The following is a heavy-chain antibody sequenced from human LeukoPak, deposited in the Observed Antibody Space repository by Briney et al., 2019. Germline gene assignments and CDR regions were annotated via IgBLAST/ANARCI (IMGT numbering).Heavy chain of an antibody. J-gene: IGHJ5*02. D-gene: IGHD1-1*01. V-gene: IGHV4-39*01. Sequence: SETLSLTCTVSGGSISSSSYYWGWVRQPPGKGLEWIGSIYYSASTYYNPSLKSRVTISVDTSKNQFSLKLSSVTAADTAVYYCARRYLRNWFAPWGQGTLVTVSS. CDR1: GGSISSSSYY. CDR2: IYYSAST. CDR3: ARRYLRNWFAP.